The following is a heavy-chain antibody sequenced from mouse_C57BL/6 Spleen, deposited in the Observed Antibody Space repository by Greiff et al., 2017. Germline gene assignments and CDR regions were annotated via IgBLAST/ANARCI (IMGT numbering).Heavy chain of an antibody. D-gene: IGHD2-3*01. CDR2: IYPGDGDT. J-gene: IGHJ2*01. CDR3: AGWGLLGGRFDE. CDR1: GFTFTSYW. V-gene: IGHV1-82*01. Sequence: QVHVKQPGAELVKPGASVKMSCKASGFTFTSYWITWVQQRPGQGLEWIGRIYPGDGDTNYNGKFKGKATLTADKSSSTAYMQVSSLTSEDSAVYFCAGWGLLGGRFDEWGQCTTRPVFS.